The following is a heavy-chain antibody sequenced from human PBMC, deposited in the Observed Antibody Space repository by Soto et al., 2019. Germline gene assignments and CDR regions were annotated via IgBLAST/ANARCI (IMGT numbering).Heavy chain of an antibody. CDR2: ISTSTGNT. D-gene: IGHD2-2*01. CDR1: RYTFTTFG. V-gene: IGHV1-18*04. J-gene: IGHJ5*02. Sequence: ASVKVSCKAPRYTFTTFGLSWARHSPGKGLEWMGWISTSTGNTNYAQKLQARVTLTTDTSTRTAYLELSSVNAADTAVYYCARWDIVVVPAAIGWFDPWGQGTLVTVSS. CDR3: ARWDIVVVPAAIGWFDP.